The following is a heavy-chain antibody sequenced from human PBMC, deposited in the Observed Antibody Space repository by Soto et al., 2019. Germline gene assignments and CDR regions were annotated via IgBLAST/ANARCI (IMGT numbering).Heavy chain of an antibody. CDR3: ARDVRIYDSSGYYVGDFDY. J-gene: IGHJ4*02. V-gene: IGHV3-33*01. D-gene: IGHD3-22*01. CDR2: IWYDGSNK. Sequence: QVQLVESGGGAVQPGRSLRLSCAASGFTFSSYGMHWVRQAPGKGLEWVAVIWYDGSNKYYADSVKGRFTISRDNSKNTLYLQMNSLRAEDTAVYYCARDVRIYDSSGYYVGDFDYWGQGTLVTVSS. CDR1: GFTFSSYG.